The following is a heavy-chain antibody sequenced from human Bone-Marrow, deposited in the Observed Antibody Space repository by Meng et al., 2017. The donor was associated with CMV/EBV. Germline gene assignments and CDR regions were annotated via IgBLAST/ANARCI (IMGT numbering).Heavy chain of an antibody. V-gene: IGHV4-61*08. CDR3: AREFGPGYDFWSGNNWFDP. CDR1: GGSISSGDYY. D-gene: IGHD3-3*01. Sequence: SETLSLTCTVSGGSISSGDYYWSWIRQPPGKGLEWIGYIYYSGSTNYNPSLKSRVTISVDTSKNQFSLKLSSVTAADTAVYYCAREFGPGYDFWSGNNWFDPWGQGTLVTVSS. CDR2: IYYSGST. J-gene: IGHJ5*02.